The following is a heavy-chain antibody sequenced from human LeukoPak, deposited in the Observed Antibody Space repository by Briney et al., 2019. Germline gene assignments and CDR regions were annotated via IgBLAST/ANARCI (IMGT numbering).Heavy chain of an antibody. CDR3: ARDTPGRYCSGGGCGVYYYYMDV. CDR2: ISSSSSYI. D-gene: IGHD2-15*01. J-gene: IGHJ6*03. Sequence: PGGSLRLSCAASGFTFSSYSMNWVRQAPGKGLEWVSSISSSSSYIYYADSVKGRFTISRDNAKNSLYLQMNSLRAEDTAVYFCARDTPGRYCSGGGCGVYYYYMDVWGKGTTVTVSS. V-gene: IGHV3-21*01. CDR1: GFTFSSYS.